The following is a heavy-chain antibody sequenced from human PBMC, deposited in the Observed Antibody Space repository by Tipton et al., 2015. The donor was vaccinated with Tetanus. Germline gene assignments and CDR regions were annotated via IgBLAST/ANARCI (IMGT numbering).Heavy chain of an antibody. D-gene: IGHD2/OR15-2a*01. Sequence: QSGAEVKKPGSSVKVSCQTSGGSFSTYITSWVRQAPGQGLEWMGSINPIFGTKTYAQKFQGRLTITADKSTSTAHMSLSGLRSEDTAVYYCARVKGGTREYYAIKYWGQGTLGSVSS. CDR2: INPIFGTK. J-gene: IGHJ4*02. V-gene: IGHV1-69*06. CDR1: GGSFSTYI. CDR3: ARVKGGTREYYAIKY.